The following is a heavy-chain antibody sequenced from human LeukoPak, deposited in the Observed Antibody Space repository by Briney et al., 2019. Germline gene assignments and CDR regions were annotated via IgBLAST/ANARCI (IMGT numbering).Heavy chain of an antibody. CDR1: GGSFSGYY. D-gene: IGHD3-10*01. Sequence: SETLSLTCAVYGGSFSGYYWSWIRQPPGKGLEWLGEINHSGSTNYNPSLKSRVTISVDTSKNQFSLKLSSVTAADTAVYYCARAKTGLYYYYGMDVWGQGTTVTVSS. CDR2: INHSGST. CDR3: ARAKTGLYYYYGMDV. V-gene: IGHV4-34*01. J-gene: IGHJ6*02.